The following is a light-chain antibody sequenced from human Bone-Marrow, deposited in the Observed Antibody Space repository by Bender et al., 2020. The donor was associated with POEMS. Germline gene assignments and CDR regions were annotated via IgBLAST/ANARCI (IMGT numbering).Light chain of an antibody. CDR1: SSDVGNDDL. CDR2: EVN. CDR3: CSFVGWKNFDGAV. J-gene: IGLJ3*02. V-gene: IGLV2-23*02. Sequence: QSALTQPASVSGSPGQSITISCTGTSSDVGNDDLVSWYQQHPGQAPKLIIYEVNKRPSGVPARFSGSKSGTTASLTVSGLQAEDEADYYCCSFVGWKNFDGAVFGGGTTLTVL.